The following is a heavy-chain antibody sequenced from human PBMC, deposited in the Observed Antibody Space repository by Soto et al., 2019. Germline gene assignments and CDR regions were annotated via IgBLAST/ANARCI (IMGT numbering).Heavy chain of an antibody. CDR2: IIPILGIA. J-gene: IGHJ4*02. D-gene: IGHD3-22*01. Sequence: QVQLVQSGAEVKKPGSSVKVSCKASGGTFSSYTISWVRQAPGQGLEWMGRIIPILGIANYAQKFQGRVTITEDKSTSTAYMELSSLRSEDTAVYYCARGVHYYDSSGYYRVWGQGTLVTVSS. CDR1: GGTFSSYT. CDR3: ARGVHYYDSSGYYRV. V-gene: IGHV1-69*02.